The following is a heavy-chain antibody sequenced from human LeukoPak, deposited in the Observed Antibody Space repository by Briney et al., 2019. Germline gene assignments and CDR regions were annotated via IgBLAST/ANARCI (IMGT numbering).Heavy chain of an antibody. Sequence: ASVKVSCKASGGTFSSYAISWVRQAPGQGLEWMGGIIPIFGTANYAQKFQGRVTITADESTSTAYMELSSLRSEDTAVYYCARDYVVGGNSLYFDYWGQGTLVTVSS. CDR1: GGTFSSYA. J-gene: IGHJ4*02. CDR2: IIPIFGTA. CDR3: ARDYVVGGNSLYFDY. V-gene: IGHV1-69*13. D-gene: IGHD4-23*01.